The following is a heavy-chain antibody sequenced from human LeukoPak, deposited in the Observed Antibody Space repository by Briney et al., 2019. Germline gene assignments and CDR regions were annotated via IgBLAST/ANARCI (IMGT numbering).Heavy chain of an antibody. J-gene: IGHJ6*02. V-gene: IGHV3-30-3*01. CDR1: GFTFSDYA. Sequence: GGSLRLSCAASGFTFSDYAMHRVRQAPGKGLEWVAVISYDGSNKYYAESVKGRFTISRDSSKNTLYLQMNSLRAEDTAVYYCARDGYGMDVWGQGTTVTVSS. CDR3: ARDGYGMDV. CDR2: ISYDGSNK.